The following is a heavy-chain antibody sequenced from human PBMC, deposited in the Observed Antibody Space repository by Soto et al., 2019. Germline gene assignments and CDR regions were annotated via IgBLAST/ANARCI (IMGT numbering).Heavy chain of an antibody. D-gene: IGHD3-3*01. J-gene: IGHJ6*02. CDR3: ARDSPSRAPYYDFWSGYYSYGMDV. CDR1: GFTFSSYS. Sequence: GGSLRLSCAASGFTFSSYSMNWVRQAPGKGLEWVSSISSSSSYIYYADSVKGRFTISRDNSKNTLYLQMNSLRAEDTAVYYCARDSPSRAPYYDFWSGYYSYGMDVWGQGTTVTVSS. V-gene: IGHV3-21*01. CDR2: ISSSSSYI.